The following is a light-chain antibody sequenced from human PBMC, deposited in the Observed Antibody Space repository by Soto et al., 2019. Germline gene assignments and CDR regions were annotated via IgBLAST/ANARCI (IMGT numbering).Light chain of an antibody. CDR1: QSVSSTY. V-gene: IGKV3-20*01. CDR2: GAS. Sequence: EIVLTQSPVTLSLSPGERATLSCRASQSVSSTYLAWYQHKPGQAPRLLIYGASSRATDIPDRFSGSGSGTDFTLTISRLEPEDFAVYYCQQYGSSPYTFGQGTKLEIK. J-gene: IGKJ2*01. CDR3: QQYGSSPYT.